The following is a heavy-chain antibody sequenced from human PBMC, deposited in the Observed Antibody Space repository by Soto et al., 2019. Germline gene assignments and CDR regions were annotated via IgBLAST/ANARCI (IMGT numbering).Heavy chain of an antibody. CDR2: ISGSGGST. Sequence: WGSLRLSCAASGFTFSNYAVTWFRQAPGKGLEWVSTISGSGGSTYYADSVKGRFTISRDNSKNTLYLQMNSLRAEDTAVYYCAKDQGSSWYEIDYWGQGTLVNVSS. CDR1: GFTFSNYA. V-gene: IGHV3-23*01. CDR3: AKDQGSSWYEIDY. D-gene: IGHD6-13*01. J-gene: IGHJ4*02.